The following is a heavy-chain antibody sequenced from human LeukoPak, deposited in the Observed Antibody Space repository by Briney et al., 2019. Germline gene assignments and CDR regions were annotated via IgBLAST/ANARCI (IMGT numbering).Heavy chain of an antibody. D-gene: IGHD3-3*01. V-gene: IGHV1-69*01. CDR2: IIPIFGTA. CDR3: ARAVLEWLWVWFDP. Sequence: RASVKVSCKASGGTFSSYAISWVRQAPGQGLEWMGGIIPIFGTANYAQKLQGRVTITADESTSTAYMELSSLRSEDTAVYYCARAVLEWLWVWFDPWGQGTLVTVSS. J-gene: IGHJ5*02. CDR1: GGTFSSYA.